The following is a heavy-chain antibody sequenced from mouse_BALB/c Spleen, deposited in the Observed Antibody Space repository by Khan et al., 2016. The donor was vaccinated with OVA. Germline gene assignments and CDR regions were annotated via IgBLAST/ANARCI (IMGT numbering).Heavy chain of an antibody. CDR2: ISSGGSYT. CDR3: TRIYYGYGVAHMDY. V-gene: IGHV5-9-1*01. D-gene: IGHD2-2*01. CDR1: GFTFSSYA. J-gene: IGHJ4*01. Sequence: EVELVESGGGLVKPGGSLKLSCAASGFTFSSYAMSWVRQTPEKRLEWVATISSGGSYTYYPDSVKGRFTISRDNAKHNLYLQMSSLRSEDTAMYYCTRIYYGYGVAHMDYWGQGTSVTVSS.